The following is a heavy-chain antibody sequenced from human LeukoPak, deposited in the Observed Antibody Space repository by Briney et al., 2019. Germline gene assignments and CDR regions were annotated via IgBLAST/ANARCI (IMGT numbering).Heavy chain of an antibody. CDR3: ARRVAFDI. Sequence: KPSETLSLTCGVSGGSLTGYYWSWIRQPPGKGLEWIGEINHSGSTKYNPSFESRVSISLDTSKNHFSLRLSSVTAADTAVYYCARRVAFDIWGQGTMVTVSS. CDR2: INHSGST. V-gene: IGHV4-34*01. CDR1: GGSLTGYY. J-gene: IGHJ3*02.